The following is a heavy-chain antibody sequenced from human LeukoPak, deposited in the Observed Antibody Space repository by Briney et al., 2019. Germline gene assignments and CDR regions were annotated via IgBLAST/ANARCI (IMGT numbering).Heavy chain of an antibody. Sequence: PSETLSLTCTVSGGSINSYYWSWIRQPPGKGLEWIGYIYYSGSTNYNPSLKSRVTISVDTSKIQLSLKLSSVTAVDTAVYYCARAREGGYQLLLDYWGQGTLVTVSS. D-gene: IGHD2-2*01. CDR1: GGSINSYY. CDR2: IYYSGST. CDR3: ARAREGGYQLLLDY. J-gene: IGHJ4*02. V-gene: IGHV4-59*01.